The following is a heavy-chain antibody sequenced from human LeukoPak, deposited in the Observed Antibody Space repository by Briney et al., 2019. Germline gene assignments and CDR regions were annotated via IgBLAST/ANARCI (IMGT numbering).Heavy chain of an antibody. CDR1: GFTFSNYW. J-gene: IGHJ4*02. Sequence: GGSLRLSCAASGFTFSNYWMSWVRQAPGKGMEWAANIKQDGSEKYYVDSVKGRFTISRDNAKNSLYLQMNSLRAEDTAVYYCARDTYSSTVTPLDYWGQGTLVTVSS. CDR2: IKQDGSEK. D-gene: IGHD4-17*01. V-gene: IGHV3-7*01. CDR3: ARDTYSSTVTPLDY.